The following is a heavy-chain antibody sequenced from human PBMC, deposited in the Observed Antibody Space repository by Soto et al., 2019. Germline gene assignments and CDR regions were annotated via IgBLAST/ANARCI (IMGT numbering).Heavy chain of an antibody. J-gene: IGHJ5*02. V-gene: IGHV4-30-4*01. CDR2: IYYSGST. Sequence: SETLSLTCTVSGGSISSGDYYWSWIRQPPGKGLEWIGYIYYSGSTYYNPSLKSRVTISVDTSKNQFSLKLSSVTAADTAVYYCARAAMVTSWFDPWGQGILVTVPQ. CDR3: ARAAMVTSWFDP. CDR1: GGSISSGDYY. D-gene: IGHD5-18*01.